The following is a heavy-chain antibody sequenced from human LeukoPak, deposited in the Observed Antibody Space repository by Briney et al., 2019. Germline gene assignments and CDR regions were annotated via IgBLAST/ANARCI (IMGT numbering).Heavy chain of an antibody. CDR3: ARSYDSRGYFYYGMDV. CDR1: GGSISSYY. Sequence: SETLSLTCTVSGGSISSYYGSWIRQPPGKGLEWIGYIYYSGSTGYNPSLKSRVTISVDTSKNKFSLNLSSVTAADTAVYYCARSYDSRGYFYYGMDVWGQGTSVTVSS. D-gene: IGHD3-22*01. V-gene: IGHV4-59*01. CDR2: IYYSGST. J-gene: IGHJ6*02.